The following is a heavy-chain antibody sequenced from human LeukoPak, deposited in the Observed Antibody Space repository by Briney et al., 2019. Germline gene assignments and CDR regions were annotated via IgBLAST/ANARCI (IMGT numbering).Heavy chain of an antibody. CDR2: ISNSGGSK. CDR1: GFIVSNYA. J-gene: IGHJ4*02. D-gene: IGHD6-19*01. Sequence: AGSLRLSGSASGFIVSNYAMHWVRHAPGKGLEYVSAISNSGGSKYYADSLKGRLTVSRDNSNNTVYLEMSSLRDEDTAVYHCVKDRGTSGVLDFWGQGTLVTVSS. CDR3: VKDRGTSGVLDF. V-gene: IGHV3-64D*09.